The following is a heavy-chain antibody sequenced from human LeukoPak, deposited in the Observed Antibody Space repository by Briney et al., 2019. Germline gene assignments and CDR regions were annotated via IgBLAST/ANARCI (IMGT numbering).Heavy chain of an antibody. Sequence: SQTLSLTCAVSGGSISSGGYSWSWIRQPPGKGLEWIGYIYYSGSTNYNPSLKSRVTISVDTSKNQFSLKLSSVTAADTAVYYCARDGYSGLMDVWGQGTTVTVSS. CDR2: IYYSGST. CDR3: ARDGYSGLMDV. J-gene: IGHJ6*02. D-gene: IGHD5-12*01. V-gene: IGHV4-30-4*07. CDR1: GGSISSGGYS.